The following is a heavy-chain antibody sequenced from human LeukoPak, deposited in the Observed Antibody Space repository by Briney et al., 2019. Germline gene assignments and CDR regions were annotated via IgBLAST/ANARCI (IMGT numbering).Heavy chain of an antibody. CDR2: ISPIFGIA. CDR3: AKTGVEYASSSGVLDS. Sequence: SVKVSCKASGGTFRSSAITWVRQAPGQRFEWLGQISPIFGIADYARKFQGRLTITTDESTSTAYLELSGLRSEDTALYYCAKTGVEYASSSGVLDSWGQGTLVTVSS. J-gene: IGHJ4*02. V-gene: IGHV1-69*05. CDR1: GGTFRSSA. D-gene: IGHD6-6*01.